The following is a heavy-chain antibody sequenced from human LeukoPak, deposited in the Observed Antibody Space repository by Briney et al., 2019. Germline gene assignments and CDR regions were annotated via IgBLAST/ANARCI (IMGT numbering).Heavy chain of an antibody. CDR2: ISAYNGNT. V-gene: IGHV1-18*01. CDR1: GYTFTSYG. Sequence: ASVKVSCKASGYTFTSYGISWVRQAPGQGLEWMGWISAYNGNTNYAQKLQGRVTMTTDTSTSTAYMELRSLRSDDTAVYYCARDLSDYDFWSERNWFDPWGQGTLVTVSS. CDR3: ARDLSDYDFWSERNWFDP. D-gene: IGHD3-3*01. J-gene: IGHJ5*02.